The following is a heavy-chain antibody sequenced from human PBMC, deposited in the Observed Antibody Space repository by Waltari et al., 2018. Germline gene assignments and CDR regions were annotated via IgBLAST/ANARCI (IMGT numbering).Heavy chain of an antibody. J-gene: IGHJ4*02. CDR3: ARAGLSRPFDWPYFDS. CDR1: GDGAPANRNNF. V-gene: IGHV4-61*02. D-gene: IGHD3-9*01. Sequence: QVHLQESGPGLVRPSQTLSVTCTVSGDGAPANRNNFWSWVRQPVGGGLEWIGRICSDGNTKYSPSLKSRVAISMDTSKRQVSLTLTSVTAADTAVYFCARAGLSRPFDWPYFDSWGPGTLVTVSS. CDR2: ICSDGNT.